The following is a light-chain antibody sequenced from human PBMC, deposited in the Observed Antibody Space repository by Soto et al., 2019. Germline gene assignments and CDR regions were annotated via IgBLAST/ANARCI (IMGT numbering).Light chain of an antibody. Sequence: EIVLTQSPATLSLSPGERATLSCRASQRVSTNYLAWYQQKPGQAPRLLIYGAFNRAGGVPDRFSGSVSGTDFTLTISRLEPEDFAVYYCQQYGSSPRTFGQGTKVDIK. V-gene: IGKV3-20*01. CDR1: QRVSTNY. CDR2: GAF. CDR3: QQYGSSPRT. J-gene: IGKJ1*01.